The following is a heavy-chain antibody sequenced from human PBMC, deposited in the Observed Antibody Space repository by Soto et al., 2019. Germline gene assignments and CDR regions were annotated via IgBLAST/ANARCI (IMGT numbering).Heavy chain of an antibody. CDR2: ISYDGSNK. CDR1: GFTFSSYA. J-gene: IGHJ6*02. CDR3: ARTPTIYYGMDV. D-gene: IGHD1-1*01. Sequence: QVQLVESGGGVVQPGRSLRLSCAASGFTFSSYAMHWVRQAPGKGLEWVAVISYDGSNKYYADSVKGRFTISRDNSKNPLYLQMNSLRAEDTAVYYCARTPTIYYGMDVWGQGTTVTVSS. V-gene: IGHV3-30-3*01.